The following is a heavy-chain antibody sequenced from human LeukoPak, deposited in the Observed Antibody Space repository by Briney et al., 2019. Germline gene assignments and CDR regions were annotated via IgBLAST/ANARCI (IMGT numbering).Heavy chain of an antibody. D-gene: IGHD1-20*01. CDR2: ISGSGGST. J-gene: IGHJ3*02. V-gene: IGHV3-23*01. CDR3: ARALTAQGAFDI. CDR1: RFAFHNYA. Sequence: GGSLRLSCAASRFAFHNYAMTWIRQAPERGLEWVSAISGSGGSTYYADSVKGRFTISRDNAKNSLYLQMNSLRAEDTAVYYCARALTAQGAFDIWGQGTMVTVSS.